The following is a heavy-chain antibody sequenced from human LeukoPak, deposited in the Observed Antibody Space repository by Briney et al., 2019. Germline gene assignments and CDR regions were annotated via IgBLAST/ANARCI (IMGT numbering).Heavy chain of an antibody. Sequence: SETLSLTCAVYGGSFSGYYWSWIRQPPGKGLEWIGEINHSGSTNYNPSLKGRVTISVDTSKNQFSLKLSSVTAADTAVYYCARGPSLHYYDSSGYFDYWGQGALVTVSS. J-gene: IGHJ4*02. D-gene: IGHD3-22*01. V-gene: IGHV4-34*01. CDR1: GGSFSGYY. CDR2: INHSGST. CDR3: ARGPSLHYYDSSGYFDY.